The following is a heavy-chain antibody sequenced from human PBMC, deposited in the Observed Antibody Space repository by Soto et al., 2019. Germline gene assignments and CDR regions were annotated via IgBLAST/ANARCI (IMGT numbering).Heavy chain of an antibody. D-gene: IGHD1-7*01. CDR2: INPNSGGT. Sequence: ASVKVPCKASGYTFIGCYMLWVRQAPGQGREWMGWINPNSGGTNYGRKCQGRVTMTRDTSISTAYMELSRLRSDDTAVYYCASAFSGTMLTYCCYYGMDVWGQGTTVTVSS. J-gene: IGHJ6*02. V-gene: IGHV1-2*07. CDR1: GYTFIGCY. CDR3: ASAFSGTMLTYCCYYGMDV.